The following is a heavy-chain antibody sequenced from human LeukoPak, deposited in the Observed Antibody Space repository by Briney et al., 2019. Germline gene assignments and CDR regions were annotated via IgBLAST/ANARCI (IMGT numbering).Heavy chain of an antibody. J-gene: IGHJ4*02. CDR2: ISSSSSYI. CDR3: ARVLRLVRGVIDY. CDR1: GFTFSSYS. Sequence: PGGSLRLSCAASGFTFSSYSMDWVRQAPGKGLEWVSSISSSSSYIYYADSVKGRFTTSRDNAKNSPYLQMNRLRAEDTAVYYCARVLRLVRGVIDYWGQGTLVTVSS. D-gene: IGHD3-10*01. V-gene: IGHV3-21*01.